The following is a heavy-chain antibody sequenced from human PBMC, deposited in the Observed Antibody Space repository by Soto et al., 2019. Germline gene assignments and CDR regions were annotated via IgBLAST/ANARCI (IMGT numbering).Heavy chain of an antibody. CDR2: IYWDADK. V-gene: IGHV2-5*02. CDR3: AHSRGPEAAFDI. CDR1: GFSLSTSGVG. J-gene: IGHJ3*02. Sequence: QITLKESGPTLVKPTQTLTLTCTFSGFSLSTSGVGVGWVRQPPGKALEWLALIYWDADKRYSPSLKSRLTITKDTSKNQVVLTMTNMDPVDTATYYCAHSRGPEAAFDIWGQGTMVTVSS.